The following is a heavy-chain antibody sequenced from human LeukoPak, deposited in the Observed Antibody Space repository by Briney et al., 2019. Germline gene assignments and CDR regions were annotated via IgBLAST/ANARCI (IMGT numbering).Heavy chain of an antibody. CDR2: ISSSSSTI. Sequence: GGSLRLSCAASGFTFSVYSMNWVRQAPGKGLEWVSYISSSSSTIYYADSVRGRFTVSRDNAKNSLYLQMDSLSAEDTAVYYCASLRGVNRWGQGTLVTVSS. D-gene: IGHD3-10*01. CDR3: ASLRGVNR. CDR1: GFTFSVYS. J-gene: IGHJ4*02. V-gene: IGHV3-48*04.